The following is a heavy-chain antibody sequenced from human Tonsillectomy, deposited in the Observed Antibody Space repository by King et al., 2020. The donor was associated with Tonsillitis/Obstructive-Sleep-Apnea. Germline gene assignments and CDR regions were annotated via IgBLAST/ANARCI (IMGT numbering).Heavy chain of an antibody. CDR1: GFSFDDYT. CDR3: ARGSGYDHRHFDY. CDR2: ISWDGSGT. Sequence: VQLVESGGVVVQPGGSLRLSCAASGFSFDDYTMHWVRQNPGKGLEWVSLISWDGSGTYYADSVKGRFTISRDNSKNSLYLQVNRLRTEDTALYYCARGSGYDHRHFDYWGQGTRVTVSS. D-gene: IGHD5-12*01. V-gene: IGHV3-43*01. J-gene: IGHJ4*02.